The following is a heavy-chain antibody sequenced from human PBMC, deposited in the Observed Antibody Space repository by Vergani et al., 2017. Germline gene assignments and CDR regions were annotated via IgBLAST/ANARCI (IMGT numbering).Heavy chain of an antibody. CDR2: IYPGDSDT. V-gene: IGHV5-51*03. J-gene: IGHJ5*02. D-gene: IGHD6-6*01. CDR1: GDNFATYW. CDR3: ARDSSIGNRRNWFDL. Sequence: EVQLVQSGAEVKKPGESLKISCKGFGDNFATYWIGWVRQMPGKGLEWMGIIYPGDSDTRYSPSFQGQVTISADKSISTAYLQWSSLKASDTAMYYCARDSSIGNRRNWFDLWGQGTPVTVSS.